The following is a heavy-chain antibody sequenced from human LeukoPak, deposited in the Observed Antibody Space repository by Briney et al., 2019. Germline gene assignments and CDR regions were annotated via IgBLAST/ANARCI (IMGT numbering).Heavy chain of an antibody. CDR1: GFTFSTYA. CDR2: TSFDESNK. J-gene: IGHJ4*02. Sequence: GGSLRLSCAASGFTFSTYAMHWVRQAPGKGLEWVAFTSFDESNKFYADSVEGRFTISRDNSKKTLFLQMNNLRVDDTAIYYCAVVAGRFPPDYWGQGTLVTVSS. V-gene: IGHV3-30-3*01. D-gene: IGHD6-19*01. CDR3: AVVAGRFPPDY.